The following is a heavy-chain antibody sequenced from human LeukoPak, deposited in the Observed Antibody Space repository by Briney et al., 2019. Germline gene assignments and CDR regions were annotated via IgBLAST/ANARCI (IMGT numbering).Heavy chain of an antibody. J-gene: IGHJ6*03. V-gene: IGHV3-53*01. CDR3: AREGSECGTTFHYYYMDV. D-gene: IGHD1-7*01. CDR1: GFTVSSNY. CDR2: IYSVGST. Sequence: PGGSLRLSCAASGFTVSSNYMSWVRQAPGKGLEWVSVIYSVGSTYYADSVKGRFTISRDNYKNTLYLQMNGLRAEDTAVYYCAREGSECGTTFHYYYMDVWGRGTTVTVSS.